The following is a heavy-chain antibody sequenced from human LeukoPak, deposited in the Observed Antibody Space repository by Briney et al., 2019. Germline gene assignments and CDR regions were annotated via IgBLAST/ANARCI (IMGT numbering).Heavy chain of an antibody. J-gene: IGHJ4*02. V-gene: IGHV4-59*01. CDR2: IHFSGST. D-gene: IGHD1-26*01. CDR3: ARDLGGIYFDY. Sequence: PSETLCLTCTVSDASISGYYWSWIRQPPGKGLEWIGSIHFSGSTNYNPSLRSRVTMSVDTSKNQLSLKLSSVTAADTAVYYCARDLGGIYFDYWGQGTLVTVSS. CDR1: DASISGYY.